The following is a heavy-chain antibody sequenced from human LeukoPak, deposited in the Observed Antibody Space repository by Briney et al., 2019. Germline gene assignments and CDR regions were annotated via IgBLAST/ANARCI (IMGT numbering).Heavy chain of an antibody. CDR3: ARFGLAAAGY. D-gene: IGHD6-13*01. J-gene: IGHJ4*02. CDR2: IYYSGST. V-gene: IGHV4-39*07. CDR1: GDSISSSSYY. Sequence: SETLSLTCTVSGDSISSSSYYWGWIRQPPGKGLEWIGSIYYSGSTYYNPSLKSRVTISVDTSKNQFSLKLSSVTAADTAVYYCARFGLAAAGYWGQGTLVTVSS.